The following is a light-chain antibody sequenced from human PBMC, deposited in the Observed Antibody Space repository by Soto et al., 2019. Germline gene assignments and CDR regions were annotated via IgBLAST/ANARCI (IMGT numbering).Light chain of an antibody. Sequence: VLTQFPGTLSLSPGERATRSCRASQSVSSSYLAWYQQKPGQAPRLLIYGASSRATGIPDRFSGSGSGTDFTLTISRLEAEDFAVYYCQQYGSSPWTFGQGTKVDIK. J-gene: IGKJ1*01. CDR1: QSVSSSY. CDR2: GAS. V-gene: IGKV3-20*01. CDR3: QQYGSSPWT.